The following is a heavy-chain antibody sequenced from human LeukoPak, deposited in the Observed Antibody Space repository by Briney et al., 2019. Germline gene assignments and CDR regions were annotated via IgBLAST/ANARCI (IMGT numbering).Heavy chain of an antibody. V-gene: IGHV3-9*01. J-gene: IGHJ3*02. D-gene: IGHD6-19*01. CDR2: ISWNSGSI. CDR1: GFTFDDYA. Sequence: GRSLRLSCAASGFTFDDYAMHWVRHAPGKGLEWVSGISWNSGSIGYADSVKGRFTISRDNAKNSLYLQMNSLRAEDTALYYCAKDRIAVAPHDAFDIWGQGTMVTVSS. CDR3: AKDRIAVAPHDAFDI.